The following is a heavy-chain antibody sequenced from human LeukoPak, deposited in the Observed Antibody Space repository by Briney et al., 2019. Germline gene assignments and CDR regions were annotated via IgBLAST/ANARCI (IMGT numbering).Heavy chain of an antibody. CDR1: GGSISSYY. J-gene: IGHJ4*02. Sequence: SETLSLTCTVSGGSISSYYWSWIRQPPGKGLEWIGYIYYSGSTNYNPSLKGRVTISVDTSKNQFSLKLSSVTAADTAVYYCARDRSAAPADYWGQGTLVTVSS. V-gene: IGHV4-59*01. CDR2: IYYSGST. D-gene: IGHD6-13*01. CDR3: ARDRSAAPADY.